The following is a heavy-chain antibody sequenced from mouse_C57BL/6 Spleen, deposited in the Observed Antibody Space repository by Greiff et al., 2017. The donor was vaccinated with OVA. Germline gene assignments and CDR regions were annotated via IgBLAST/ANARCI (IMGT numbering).Heavy chain of an antibody. J-gene: IGHJ1*03. CDR2: IDPSDSET. V-gene: IGHV1-52*01. CDR3: ARSGTTGWYFDV. CDR1: GYTFTSYW. Sequence: QVQLQQSGAELVRPGSSVKLSCKASGYTFTSYWMHWVKQRPIQGLEWIGNIDPSDSETHYNQKFKDKATLTVDKSSSTAYMQLSSLTSEDSAVYYCARSGTTGWYFDVWGTGTTVTVSS. D-gene: IGHD1-1*01.